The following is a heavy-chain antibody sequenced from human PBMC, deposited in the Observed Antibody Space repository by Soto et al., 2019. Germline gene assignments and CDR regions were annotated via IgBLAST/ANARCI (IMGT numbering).Heavy chain of an antibody. D-gene: IGHD6-13*01. CDR2: ISSSGSTI. Sequence: PGGSLRLSCAASGFSVSSNYMSWVRQAPGKGLEWVSVISSSGSTIYYADSVKGRFTISRDNAKNSLYLQMNSLRAEDTAVYYCASGSYSSSSYGGFDPWGQGTLVTVSS. CDR3: ASGSYSSSSYGGFDP. J-gene: IGHJ5*02. V-gene: IGHV3-11*01. CDR1: GFSVSSNY.